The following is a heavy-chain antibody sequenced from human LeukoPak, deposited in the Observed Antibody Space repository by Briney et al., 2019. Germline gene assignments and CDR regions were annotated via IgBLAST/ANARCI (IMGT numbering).Heavy chain of an antibody. D-gene: IGHD3-10*01. Sequence: PSETLSLTCAVYGGSFSGYYWSWIRQPPGKGPEWIGEINHSGSTNYNPSLKSRVTISVDTSKNQFSLKLSSVTAADMAVYYCAKSNGYGLIDIWGQGTMVTVSS. CDR2: INHSGST. CDR1: GGSFSGYY. J-gene: IGHJ3*02. CDR3: AKSNGYGLIDI. V-gene: IGHV4-34*01.